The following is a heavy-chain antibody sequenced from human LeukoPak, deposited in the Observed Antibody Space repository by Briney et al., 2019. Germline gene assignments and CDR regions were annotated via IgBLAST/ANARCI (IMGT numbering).Heavy chain of an antibody. Sequence: SETLSLTCSVSGGSFSSSTYYWGWIRQPPRKGLEWLGSIYYNGNTYYNPSLKSRVTISVDTSKNQFSLKLSSVTAADTAVYYCARHFGSRYCSGGSCLQPNWFDPWGQGTLVTVSS. D-gene: IGHD2-15*01. CDR2: IYYNGNT. J-gene: IGHJ5*02. CDR1: GGSFSSSTYY. V-gene: IGHV4-39*01. CDR3: ARHFGSRYCSGGSCLQPNWFDP.